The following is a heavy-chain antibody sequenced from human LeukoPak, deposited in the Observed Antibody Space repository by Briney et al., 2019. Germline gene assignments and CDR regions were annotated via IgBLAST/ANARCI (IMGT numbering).Heavy chain of an antibody. Sequence: GGSLRLSCAASGFTFSSYAMHWVRQAPGKGLEWVAVISYDGSNKYYADSVKGRFTISRDNSKNTLYLQMNSLRAEDTAVYYCARDDSYYDSSGYLFDPWGQGTLVTVSS. J-gene: IGHJ5*02. V-gene: IGHV3-30-3*01. CDR3: ARDDSYYDSSGYLFDP. D-gene: IGHD3-22*01. CDR2: ISYDGSNK. CDR1: GFTFSSYA.